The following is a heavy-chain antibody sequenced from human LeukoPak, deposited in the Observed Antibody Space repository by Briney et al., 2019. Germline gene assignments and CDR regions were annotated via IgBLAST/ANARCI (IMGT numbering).Heavy chain of an antibody. CDR2: ISAYNGNT. D-gene: IGHD4-11*01. J-gene: IGHJ6*03. Sequence: ASVKVSCKASGYTFTSYGISWVRQAPGQGLERMGWISAYNGNTNYAQKLQGRVTMTTDTSTSTAYMELRSLRSDDTAVYYCARGSQDSNHYYYYYMDVWGKGTTVTVSS. CDR1: GYTFTSYG. V-gene: IGHV1-18*01. CDR3: ARGSQDSNHYYYYYMDV.